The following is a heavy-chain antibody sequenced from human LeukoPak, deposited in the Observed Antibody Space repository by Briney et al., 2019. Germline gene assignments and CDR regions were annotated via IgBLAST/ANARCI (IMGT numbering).Heavy chain of an antibody. V-gene: IGHV1-69*13. CDR1: GGTFSSYA. D-gene: IGHD3-16*02. Sequence: SVKVSCKASGGTFSSYAISWVRQAPGQGLEWMGGIIPIFGTANYAQKFQGRVTITADESTSTAYMEPSRLRSEDTAVYYCAREENYDYVWGSYRYNYWGQGTLVTVSS. J-gene: IGHJ4*02. CDR3: AREENYDYVWGSYRYNY. CDR2: IIPIFGTA.